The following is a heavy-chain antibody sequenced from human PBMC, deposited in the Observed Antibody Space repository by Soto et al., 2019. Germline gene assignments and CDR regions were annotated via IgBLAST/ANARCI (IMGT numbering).Heavy chain of an antibody. V-gene: IGHV1-18*01. J-gene: IGHJ6*03. CDR3: AARGSRDYYMDV. CDR1: GYIFSSFG. CDR2: IIAYNGNT. Sequence: ASVKVSCKASGYIFSSFGIIWVRQAPGQGLEWMGWIIAYNGNTNYAQKFQGRVTMTTDTSTSTAYMELNSLNSDDTAVYYCAARGSRDYYMDVWGKGTTVTVSS. D-gene: IGHD2-2*01.